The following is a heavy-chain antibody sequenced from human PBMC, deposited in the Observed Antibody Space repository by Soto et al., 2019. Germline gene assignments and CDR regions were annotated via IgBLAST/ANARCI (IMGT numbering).Heavy chain of an antibody. J-gene: IGHJ3*02. Sequence: QLQLQESGPGLVKPSETLSLTCTVSGGSISSSSYYWGWIRQPPGKGLEWIGSIYYSGSTYYNPSLKSRVTISVDTSKNQFSLKLSSVTAADTAVYYCARRLYYYDSSGYLSYAFDIWGQGTMVTVSS. CDR1: GGSISSSSYY. V-gene: IGHV4-39*01. D-gene: IGHD3-22*01. CDR2: IYYSGST. CDR3: ARRLYYYDSSGYLSYAFDI.